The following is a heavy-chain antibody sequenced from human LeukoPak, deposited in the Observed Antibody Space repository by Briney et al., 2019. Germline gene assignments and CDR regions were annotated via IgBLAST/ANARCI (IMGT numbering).Heavy chain of an antibody. CDR1: GGSISSYY. CDR2: IYYSGST. J-gene: IGHJ4*02. V-gene: IGHV4-59*01. D-gene: IGHD3-10*01. Sequence: SETLSLTCTVSGGSISSYYWSWIRQPPGKGLEWIGYIYYSGSTNYNPSLKSRVTISVDTSKNQFSLKLSSVTAADTAVYYCARSARGGYGSGTFDYWGQGTLVTVSS. CDR3: ARSARGGYGSGTFDY.